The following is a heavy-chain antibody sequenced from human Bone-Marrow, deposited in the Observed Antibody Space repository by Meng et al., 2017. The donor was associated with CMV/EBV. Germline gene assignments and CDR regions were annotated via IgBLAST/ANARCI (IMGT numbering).Heavy chain of an antibody. D-gene: IGHD3-22*01. J-gene: IGHJ4*02. CDR3: ATPPGDYYDSSGYFS. CDR1: GFTFSSYE. V-gene: IGHV3-48*03. Sequence: GGSLRLSCAASGFTFSSYEMNWVRQAPGKGLEWVSYISSSGSTIYYADSVKGRFTISRDNAKNSLYLQMNGLRAEDTAVYYCATPPGDYYDSSGYFSWGQGTLVTVSS. CDR2: ISSSGSTI.